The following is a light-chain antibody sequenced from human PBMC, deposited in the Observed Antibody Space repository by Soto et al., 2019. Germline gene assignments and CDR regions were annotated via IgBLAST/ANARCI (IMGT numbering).Light chain of an antibody. CDR3: QQCNRYPIN. Sequence: EIQITHSPSSLSAPVLGSVTLTFLASQGIRSELGWYQQKPGKAPNLLIYTASTLQSGVPSRFSGSGSGTEFTLTITSLQPDDSATYYCQQCNRYPINCGKGTQLEIK. V-gene: IGKV1-17*01. CDR2: TAS. J-gene: IGKJ5*01. CDR1: QGIRSE.